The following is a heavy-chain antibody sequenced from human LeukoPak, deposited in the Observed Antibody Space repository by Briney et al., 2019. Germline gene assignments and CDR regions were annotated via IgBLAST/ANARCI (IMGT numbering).Heavy chain of an antibody. V-gene: IGHV4-39*07. CDR3: ARGASSSWYPTGLDWRPKVKWYFNL. Sequence: SETLSLTCTVSGGSISSSSYYWGWIRQPPGKGLEWIGNIYYSGSTYYNPSLKSRVTISVDTSKNQFSLKLSSVTAADTAVYYCARGASSSWYPTGLDWRPKVKWYFNLWGRGTLVTVSS. CDR1: GGSISSSSYY. J-gene: IGHJ2*01. D-gene: IGHD6-13*01. CDR2: IYYSGST.